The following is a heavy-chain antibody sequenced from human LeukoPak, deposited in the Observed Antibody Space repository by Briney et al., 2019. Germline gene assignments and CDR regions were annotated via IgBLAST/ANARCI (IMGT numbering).Heavy chain of an antibody. Sequence: PGGSLRLSCAASGFTFSSYTLSWVRQAPGKGLEWVSYISSSASTIYYADSVKDRFTISRDNAKNSLYLQMTSLRAEDTAVYYCPRGKSGSTSNWFDPWGQGTLVTVSS. CDR3: PRGKSGSTSNWFDP. J-gene: IGHJ5*02. CDR1: GFTFSSYT. CDR2: ISSSASTI. D-gene: IGHD1-1*01. V-gene: IGHV3-48*04.